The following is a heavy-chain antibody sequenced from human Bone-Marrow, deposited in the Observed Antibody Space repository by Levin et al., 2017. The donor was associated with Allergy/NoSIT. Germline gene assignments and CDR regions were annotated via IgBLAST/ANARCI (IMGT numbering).Heavy chain of an antibody. CDR3: ARGRYDILTGWPYYYYYCYMDV. D-gene: IGHD3-9*01. CDR1: GGSISSYY. Sequence: SETLSLTCTVSGGSISSYYWSWIRQPPGKGLEWIGYIYYSGSTNYNPSLKSRVTISVDTSKNQFSLKLSSVTAADTAVYYCARGRYDILTGWPYYYYYCYMDVWGKGTTVTVSS. CDR2: IYYSGST. J-gene: IGHJ6*03. V-gene: IGHV4-59*01.